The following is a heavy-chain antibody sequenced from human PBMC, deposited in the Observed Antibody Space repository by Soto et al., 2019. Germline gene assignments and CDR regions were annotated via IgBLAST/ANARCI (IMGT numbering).Heavy chain of an antibody. CDR3: AGDKDRQQLGGNYYYIMDV. D-gene: IGHD1-1*01. CDR1: GGTFSSSA. CDR2: IMPIFRTP. J-gene: IGHJ6*02. V-gene: IGHV1-69*12. Sequence: QVQLVQSGAEVKKPGSSVKVSCKASGGTFSSSAFSWVRQAPGQGLEWMGGIMPIFRTPDYAQNFQGRVTITADESTSTAYMELSSLRFEDTGVYYCAGDKDRQQLGGNYYYIMDVWGQGTTVTVSS.